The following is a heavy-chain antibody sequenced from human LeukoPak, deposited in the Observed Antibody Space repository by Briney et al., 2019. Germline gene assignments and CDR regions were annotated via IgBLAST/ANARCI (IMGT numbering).Heavy chain of an antibody. CDR3: ARAFGYSYVDS. V-gene: IGHV3-53*01. Sequence: PGGSLRLSCAASGFTVSSNYMSWVRQAPGKGLEWVSVIYSGGTTYYADSVKGRFTISRDNSKNTLYLQMNSLRAEGTAVYYCARAFGYSYVDSWGQGTLVTVSS. D-gene: IGHD5-18*01. J-gene: IGHJ4*02. CDR2: IYSGGTT. CDR1: GFTVSSNY.